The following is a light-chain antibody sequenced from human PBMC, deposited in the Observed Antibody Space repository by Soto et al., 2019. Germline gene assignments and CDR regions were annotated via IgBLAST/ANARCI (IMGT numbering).Light chain of an antibody. V-gene: IGLV4-69*01. CDR1: SGHSSNA. CDR3: QTWGTGVV. J-gene: IGLJ2*01. Sequence: QTVVTQSPSASASLGASVKLTCTLSSGHSSNAIAWHQQQPEKGPRFLMKVNSDGSHSKGDGIPDRFSGSSSRAERYLTISSLQSEDEADYYCQTWGTGVVFGGGTKLTVL. CDR2: VNSDGSH.